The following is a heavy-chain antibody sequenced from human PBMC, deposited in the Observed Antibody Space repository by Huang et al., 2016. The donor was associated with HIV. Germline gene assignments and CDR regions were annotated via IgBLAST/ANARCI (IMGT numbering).Heavy chain of an antibody. Sequence: QVHLVQSGAAVKKPGSSVKVSCTASGGAFGIYGFSWGRQAPGQGLEWMGLFIPTFTLVNYAQRCKGRRTIDARASATAVYMERTRLTTEDTAMYYGASGAYYEMWTAYDSDWHYSMDVWGEGTTITVSS. D-gene: IGHD3-9*01. CDR2: FIPTFTLV. CDR1: GGAFGIYG. CDR3: ASGAYYEMWTAYDSDWHYSMDV. V-gene: IGHV1-69*13. J-gene: IGHJ6*03.